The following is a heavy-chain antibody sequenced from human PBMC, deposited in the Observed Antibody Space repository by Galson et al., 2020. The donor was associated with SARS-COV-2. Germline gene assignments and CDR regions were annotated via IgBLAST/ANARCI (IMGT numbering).Heavy chain of an antibody. J-gene: IGHJ4*02. D-gene: IGHD5-12*01. Sequence: SETLSLTCTVSGGSISSSSYYWGWIHQPPGKGLEWIGSIYYSGNTYYNPSLKSRVTMSVDTSKNQFSVKLSSVTAADTAVYYCARQQDGYGDYDILAYWGQGALVTVSS. CDR2: IYYSGNT. V-gene: IGHV4-39*01. CDR3: ARQQDGYGDYDILAY. CDR1: GGSISSSSYY.